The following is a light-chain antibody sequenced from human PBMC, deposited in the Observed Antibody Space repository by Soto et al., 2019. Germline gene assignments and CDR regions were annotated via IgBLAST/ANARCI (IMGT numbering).Light chain of an antibody. J-gene: IGKJ4*01. V-gene: IGKV3-15*01. CDR3: QQYNNWPPVT. CDR1: QSVSSN. CDR2: GAS. Sequence: EIVMTQSPATLSVSPGERATLSCRSSQSVSSNLAWYQQKPGQAPRLLIYGASTRATGIPARVSGSGSGTECTITISSLQSEDFAVYYCQQYNNWPPVTFGGGTKVEIK.